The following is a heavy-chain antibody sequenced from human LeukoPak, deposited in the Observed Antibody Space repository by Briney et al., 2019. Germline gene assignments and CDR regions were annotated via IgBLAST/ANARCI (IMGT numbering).Heavy chain of an antibody. V-gene: IGHV1-58*01. D-gene: IGHD3-10*01. CDR3: AADRLLWFGELPIHGMDV. J-gene: IGHJ6*04. CDR1: GFTFTSSA. Sequence: ASVKVSRKASGFTFTSSAVQWVRQARGQRLEWIGWIVVGSGNTNYAQKFQERVTITRDMSTSTAYMELSSLRSEDTAVYYCAADRLLWFGELPIHGMDVWGKGTTVTVSS. CDR2: IVVGSGNT.